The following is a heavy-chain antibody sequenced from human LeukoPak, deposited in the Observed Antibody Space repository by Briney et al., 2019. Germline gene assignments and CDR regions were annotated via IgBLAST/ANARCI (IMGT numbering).Heavy chain of an antibody. CDR3: MRQSTDAMDD. J-gene: IGHJ6*02. Sequence: SETLSLTCIVSGGSISRSNYYWGWIRQPPGRGLEWIGTVYYSGSTYYNPSLKSRVTISVDTSKNQFSLRLSSVTAADTAVYFCMRQSTDAMDDWGQGTMVTVSS. CDR1: GGSISRSNYY. V-gene: IGHV4-39*01. CDR2: VYYSGST.